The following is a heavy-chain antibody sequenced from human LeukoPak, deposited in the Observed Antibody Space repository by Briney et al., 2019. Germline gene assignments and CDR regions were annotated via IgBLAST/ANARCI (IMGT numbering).Heavy chain of an antibody. CDR1: GFTFDDYA. CDR2: ISWNSGGI. V-gene: IGHV3-9*01. Sequence: GGSLRLSCAASGFTFDDYAMHWVRQAPGKGLEWVSGISWNSGGIGYADSVKGRFTISRDNAKNSLYLQMNSLRAEDTALYYCAKTEYYYDSSGYSGYFDYWGQGTLVTVSS. D-gene: IGHD3-22*01. J-gene: IGHJ4*02. CDR3: AKTEYYYDSSGYSGYFDY.